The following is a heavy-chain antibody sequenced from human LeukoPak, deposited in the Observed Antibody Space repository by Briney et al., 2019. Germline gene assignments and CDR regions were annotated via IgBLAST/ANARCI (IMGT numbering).Heavy chain of an antibody. CDR1: GFTYSSYA. CDR3: AKDLEDTAMIRRPFDI. D-gene: IGHD5-18*01. CDR2: ISGSGGST. J-gene: IGHJ3*02. V-gene: IGHV3-23*01. Sequence: GGSLRLSCAASGFTYSSYAMSWVRQAPGKGLEWVSAISGSGGSTYYADSVKGRFTISRYNSKKTLYLQMNSLRAEDTAVYYCAKDLEDTAMIRRPFDIWGQGTMVTVSS.